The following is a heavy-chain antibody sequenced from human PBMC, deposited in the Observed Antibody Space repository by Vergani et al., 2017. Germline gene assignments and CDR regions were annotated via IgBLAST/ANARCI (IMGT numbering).Heavy chain of an antibody. Sequence: QVQLQESGPGLVKPSQTLSLTCTVSGGSISSYYWSWIRQPPGKGLGWIGYIYYSGSTNYNPSLKSRVTISVDTSKNQFSLKLSSVTAADTAVYYCARGRYYGSGSASGFDPWGQGTLVTVSS. D-gene: IGHD3-10*01. V-gene: IGHV4-59*12. CDR1: GGSISSYY. CDR3: ARGRYYGSGSASGFDP. J-gene: IGHJ5*02. CDR2: IYYSGST.